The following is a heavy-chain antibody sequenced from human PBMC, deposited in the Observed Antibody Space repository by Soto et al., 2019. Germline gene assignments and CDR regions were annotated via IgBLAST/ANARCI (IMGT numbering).Heavy chain of an antibody. V-gene: IGHV4-4*02. CDR2: IYHSGST. CDR3: VRDADETATAPAPWLV. J-gene: IGHJ6*02. Sequence: QVHLQESGPGLVNPSGTLTLTCAVSGGSISSSHWWGWVRQAPGKGLEWIGEIYHSGSTNYNPSLKSRITMSVDKSKNQFSVNLGSVTAADTAVYYCVRDADETATAPAPWLVWGRGTMVTVSS. D-gene: IGHD1-1*01. CDR1: GGSISSSHW.